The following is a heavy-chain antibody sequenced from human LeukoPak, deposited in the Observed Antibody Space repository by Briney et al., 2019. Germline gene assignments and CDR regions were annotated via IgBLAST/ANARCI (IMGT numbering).Heavy chain of an antibody. Sequence: SETLSLTCTVSGGSISSSSYYWGWIRQPPGNGLEWIASMYHSWATYYNPSLKSRLTVSVDTSKIQFSLKLNSVTAADTAVYYCATQQCSGGSCYSRAIWFDPWGQGTLVTVSS. CDR2: MYHSWAT. V-gene: IGHV4-39*01. CDR3: ATQQCSGGSCYSRAIWFDP. CDR1: GGSISSSSYY. J-gene: IGHJ5*02. D-gene: IGHD2-15*01.